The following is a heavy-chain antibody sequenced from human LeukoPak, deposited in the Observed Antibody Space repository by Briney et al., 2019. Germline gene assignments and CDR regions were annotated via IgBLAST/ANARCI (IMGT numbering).Heavy chain of an antibody. CDR3: AAGGSYPYNWFDP. D-gene: IGHD1-26*01. J-gene: IGHJ5*02. V-gene: IGHV3-53*01. CDR2: IYSGGST. Sequence: GGSLRLSCAASGFTVSSNYMSWVRQAPGKGLEWVSVIYSGGSTYYADSVKGRFTISRDNAKNSLYLQMNSLRAEDTAVYYCAAGGSYPYNWFDPWGQGTLVTVSS. CDR1: GFTVSSNY.